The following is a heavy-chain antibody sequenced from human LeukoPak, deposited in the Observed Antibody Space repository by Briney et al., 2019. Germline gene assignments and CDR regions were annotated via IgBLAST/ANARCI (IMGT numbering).Heavy chain of an antibody. CDR3: ARYMSAGLDY. CDR1: GGSISSYY. V-gene: IGHV4-59*01. J-gene: IGHJ4*02. CDR2: IYYSGST. D-gene: IGHD3-3*01. Sequence: SETLSLTCTVSGGSISSYYWSWIRQPPGKELEWIGYIYYSGSTNYNPSLKSRVTISVDTSKNQFSLRLTSVTAADTAVYYFARYMSAGLDYWGQGTLVTVSS.